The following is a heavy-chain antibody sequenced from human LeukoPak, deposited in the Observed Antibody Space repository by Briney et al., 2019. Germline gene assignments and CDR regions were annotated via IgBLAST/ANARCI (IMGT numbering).Heavy chain of an antibody. J-gene: IGHJ4*02. D-gene: IGHD1-14*01. Sequence: PSEILSLTCTVSGASIRRNNYYWGWIRQPPGKGLEWIGTIYSSVSTYYNPSLKSRVTISVDTSKNQFSLKLTSVTAADTAVFYCVCGSGYFFDYWGQGTLVTVSS. CDR1: GASIRRNNYY. CDR3: VCGSGYFFDY. CDR2: IYSSVST. V-gene: IGHV4-39*01.